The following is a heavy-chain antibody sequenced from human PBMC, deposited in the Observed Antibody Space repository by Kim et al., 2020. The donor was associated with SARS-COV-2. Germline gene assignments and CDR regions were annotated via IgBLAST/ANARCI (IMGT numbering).Heavy chain of an antibody. Sequence: RYRPSFQGQVTISADKSISTAYLQWSSLKASDTAMYYCARLGVVADFDYWGQGTLVTVSS. D-gene: IGHD3-10*01. V-gene: IGHV5-51*01. J-gene: IGHJ4*02. CDR3: ARLGVVADFDY.